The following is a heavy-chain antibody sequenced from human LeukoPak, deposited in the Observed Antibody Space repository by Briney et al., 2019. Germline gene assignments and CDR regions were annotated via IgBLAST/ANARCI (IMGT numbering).Heavy chain of an antibody. D-gene: IGHD3-22*01. CDR1: GLTINKYW. V-gene: IGHV3-74*01. CDR3: AIFRSYYDNNGRNH. CDR2: INSEGIST. J-gene: IGHJ5*02. Sequence: PGGSLRLSCAVSGLTINKYWMHWVRQAPGKGLVWVSVINSEGISTFYADSVKGRFTISRDNAKNTLYLQMNSLKVEDTAVYYCAIFRSYYDNNGRNHWGQGTLVTVST.